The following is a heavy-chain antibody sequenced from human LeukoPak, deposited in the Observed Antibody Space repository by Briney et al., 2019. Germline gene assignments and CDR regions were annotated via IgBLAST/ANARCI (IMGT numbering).Heavy chain of an antibody. J-gene: IGHJ4*02. CDR2: ISGSGSNT. V-gene: IGHV3-23*01. Sequence: GGSLRLSCAASGFTFSSYAMTWVRQAPGKGLDWVSLISGSGSNTYYTDSVQGRFTISRDNSRNTLYLQMSSLRAEDTAIYYCAKERGISYTYEFDYWGQGALVTVSS. D-gene: IGHD3-16*01. CDR3: AKERGISYTYEFDY. CDR1: GFTFSSYA.